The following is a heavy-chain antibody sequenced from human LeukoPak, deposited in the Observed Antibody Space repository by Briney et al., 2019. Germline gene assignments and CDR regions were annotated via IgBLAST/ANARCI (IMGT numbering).Heavy chain of an antibody. CDR3: ASPTYYYDN. CDR2: IIPIFGTA. J-gene: IGHJ4*02. CDR1: GYTFTSYD. V-gene: IGHV1-69*13. Sequence: SVKVSCKASGYTFTSYDISWVRQAPGQGLEWMGGIIPIFGTANYAQKFQGRVTITADESTSTAYMELSSLRSEDTAVYYCASPTYYYDNWGQGTLVTVSS.